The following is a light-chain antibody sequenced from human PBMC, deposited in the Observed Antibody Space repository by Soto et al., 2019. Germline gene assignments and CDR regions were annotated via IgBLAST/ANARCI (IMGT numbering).Light chain of an antibody. V-gene: IGKV3-20*01. J-gene: IGKJ2*01. CDR2: GAS. CDR1: QSVSSSY. CDR3: QQYGSSHT. Sequence: EIVLTQSPGTLSLSPGERATLSCRASQSVSSSYLAWYQQKPGQAPRLLIYGASSRATGIPDRFSGSWSGTDFTITISRLEPEDFAVYYCQQYGSSHTFGQGTKLEIK.